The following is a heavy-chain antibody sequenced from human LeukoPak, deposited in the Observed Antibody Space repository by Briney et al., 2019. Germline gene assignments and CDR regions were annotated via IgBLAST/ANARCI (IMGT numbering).Heavy chain of an antibody. CDR2: ISSSGSTI. J-gene: IGHJ4*02. V-gene: IGHV3-48*04. Sequence: GGSLRLSCAASGFTFSSYSMNWVRQAPGKGLEWVSYISSSGSTIYYADSVKGRFTISRDNAKNSLYLQMNSLRAEDTAVYYCARDRSHDYGDYVDYWGQGTLVTVSS. CDR3: ARDRSHDYGDYVDY. CDR1: GFTFSSYS. D-gene: IGHD4-17*01.